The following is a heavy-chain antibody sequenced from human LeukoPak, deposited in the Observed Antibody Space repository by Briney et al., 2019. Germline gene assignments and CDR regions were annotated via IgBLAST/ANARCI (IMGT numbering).Heavy chain of an antibody. CDR1: GFTFSSDN. CDR3: ARAVLYYYYGMDV. J-gene: IGHJ6*02. Sequence: PGGSLRLSCTASGFTFSSDNMNWVRQAPGKGLEWVSSISSSSNYISYADSVKGRFTISRDNAKNSLYLQMNRLRAEDTAVYYCARAVLYYYYGMDVWGQGTTVTVSS. CDR2: ISSSSNYI. V-gene: IGHV3-21*01.